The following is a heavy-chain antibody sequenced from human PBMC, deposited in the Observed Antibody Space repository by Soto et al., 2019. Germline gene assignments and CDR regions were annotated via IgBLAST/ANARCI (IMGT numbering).Heavy chain of an antibody. V-gene: IGHV3-7*01. CDR2: IKQDGSEK. CDR1: GFTFSSYA. CDR3: ARIETSGYDYHFDY. Sequence: PGGSLRLSCAASGFTFSSYAMSWVRQAPGKGLEWVANIKQDGSEKYYVDSVKGRFTISRDNSKNSLYLQMNSLRAEDTAVYYCARIETSGYDYHFDYWGQGTLVTVSS. D-gene: IGHD5-12*01. J-gene: IGHJ4*02.